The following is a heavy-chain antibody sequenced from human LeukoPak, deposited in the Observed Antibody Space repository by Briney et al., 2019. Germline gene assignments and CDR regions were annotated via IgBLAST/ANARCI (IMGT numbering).Heavy chain of an antibody. CDR1: GGSISSIY. CDR2: IYYSGST. D-gene: IGHD4-17*01. J-gene: IGHJ5*02. CDR3: ARRSLDHGDYCLT. Sequence: PSETLSLTCTVSGGSISSIYCSWVRHPPGKGLEWMGYIYYSGSTNYNPSLKSRVTISVDTSKNQFSLKPGSVTAADTAVYYCARRSLDHGDYCLTWGQGTLVTVSS. V-gene: IGHV4-59*08.